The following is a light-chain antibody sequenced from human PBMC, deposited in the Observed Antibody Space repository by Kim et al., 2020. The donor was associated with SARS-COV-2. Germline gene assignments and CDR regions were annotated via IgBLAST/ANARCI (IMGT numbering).Light chain of an antibody. J-gene: IGKJ4*01. CDR1: QSINTD. Sequence: LSQGERATLSCGASQSINTDLVWYQQKSGKAPRILIYDVSNRATGMPARFSGSGSGTDFTLTISSLEPEDFAVYYCQQRKIWPLTFGGGTKVDIK. CDR3: QQRKIWPLT. CDR2: DVS. V-gene: IGKV3-11*01.